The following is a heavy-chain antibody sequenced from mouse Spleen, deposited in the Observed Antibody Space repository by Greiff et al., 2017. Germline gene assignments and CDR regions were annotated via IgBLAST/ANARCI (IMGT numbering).Heavy chain of an antibody. J-gene: IGHJ4*01. CDR3: ARPSGSSYDIDYYAMDY. Sequence: EVQLQQSGPELVKPGASVKISCKASGYTFTDYYMNWVKQSHGKSLEWIGDINPNNGGTSYNQKFKGKATLTVDKSSSTAYMELRSLTSEDSAVYYCARPSGSSYDIDYYAMDYWGQGTSVTVSS. D-gene: IGHD1-1*01. CDR2: INPNNGGT. V-gene: IGHV1-26*01. CDR1: GYTFTDYY.